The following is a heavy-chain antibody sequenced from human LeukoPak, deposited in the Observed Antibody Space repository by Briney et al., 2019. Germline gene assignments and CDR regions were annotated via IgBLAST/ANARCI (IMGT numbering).Heavy chain of an antibody. Sequence: AASVKVSCKASGYTFTDYNIHWVRQAPGQGLEWIGWINPDSGATKYAQSFQGRVTLTRDTSNSTVYMELRWLSSDDTAVYYCATLYGRGQMDYWGQGTLVTVSS. CDR3: ATLYGRGQMDY. J-gene: IGHJ4*02. V-gene: IGHV1-2*02. D-gene: IGHD2-2*03. CDR1: GYTFTDYN. CDR2: INPDSGAT.